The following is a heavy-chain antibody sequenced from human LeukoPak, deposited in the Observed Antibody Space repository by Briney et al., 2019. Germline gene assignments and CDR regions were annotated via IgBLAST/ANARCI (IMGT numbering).Heavy chain of an antibody. CDR1: GYTFTSYD. CDR2: IIPIFGTA. CDR3: ARGEQDTAMGFYYYYYMDV. D-gene: IGHD5-18*01. J-gene: IGHJ6*03. Sequence: SVKVSCKASGYTFTSYDINWVRQATGQGLEWMGWIIPIFGTANYAQKFQGRVTITTDESTSTAYMELSSLRSEDTAVYYCARGEQDTAMGFYYYYYMDVWGKGTTVTVSS. V-gene: IGHV1-69*05.